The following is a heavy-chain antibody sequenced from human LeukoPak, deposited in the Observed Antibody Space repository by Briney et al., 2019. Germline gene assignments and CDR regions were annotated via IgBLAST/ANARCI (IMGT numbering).Heavy chain of an antibody. CDR3: ARDGKPYYDILTGYEDYYYGMDV. Sequence: ASVKVPCKASGYTFTSYGISWVRQAPGQGLEWMGWISPYNGNTNYAQRLQGRVTLTTDTSTSTAYMELRSLRSDDTTVYYCARDGKPYYDILTGYEDYYYGMDVWGQGTTVTVSS. V-gene: IGHV1-18*01. J-gene: IGHJ6*02. D-gene: IGHD3-9*01. CDR1: GYTFTSYG. CDR2: ISPYNGNT.